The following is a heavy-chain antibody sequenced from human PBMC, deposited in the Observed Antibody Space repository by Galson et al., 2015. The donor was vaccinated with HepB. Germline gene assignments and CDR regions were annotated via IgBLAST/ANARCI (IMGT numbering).Heavy chain of an antibody. J-gene: IGHJ4*02. D-gene: IGHD3-22*01. CDR2: FDWDDDK. CDR3: ARTFYASSGSAHDS. Sequence: PALVKPTQTLTLTCTFFGFSLSTGGMCVSWIRQPPGKALEWLARFDWDDDKFYSPSLKTRLTISKDTSKNQVVLTMTNMDPVDTATYYCARTFYASSGSAHDSGGQGTLVTVSS. V-gene: IGHV2-70*17. CDR1: GFSLSTGGMC.